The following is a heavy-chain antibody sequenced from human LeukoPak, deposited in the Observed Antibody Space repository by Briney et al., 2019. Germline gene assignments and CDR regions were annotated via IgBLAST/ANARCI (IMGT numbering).Heavy chain of an antibody. CDR3: ARVFAPYYYDSSGYSHFDY. V-gene: IGHV1-69*05. D-gene: IGHD3-22*01. CDR1: GGTFSSYA. J-gene: IGHJ4*02. CDR2: IIPIFGTA. Sequence: SVKVSCKASGGTFSSYAISWVRQAPGQGLEWMGGIIPIFGTANYAQKFQGRVTSTTDESTSTAYMELSSLRSEDTAVYYCARVFAPYYYDSSGYSHFDYWGQGTLVTVSS.